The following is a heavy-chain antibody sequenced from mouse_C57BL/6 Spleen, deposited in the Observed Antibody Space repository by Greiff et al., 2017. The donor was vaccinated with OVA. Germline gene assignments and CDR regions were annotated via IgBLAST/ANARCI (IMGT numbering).Heavy chain of an antibody. J-gene: IGHJ4*01. V-gene: IGHV1-55*01. CDR3: AREDYLYYYAMDY. Sequence: QVQLQQPGAELVKPGASVKMSCKASGYTFTSYWITWVKQRPGQGLEWIGDIYPGSGSTNYNEKFKSKATLTVDTASSTAYMQLSSLTSEDSAVYYCAREDYLYYYAMDYWGQGTSVTVSS. CDR1: GYTFTSYW. CDR2: IYPGSGST. D-gene: IGHD2-4*01.